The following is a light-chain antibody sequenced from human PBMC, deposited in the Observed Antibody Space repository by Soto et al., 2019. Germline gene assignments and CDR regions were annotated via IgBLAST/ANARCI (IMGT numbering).Light chain of an antibody. V-gene: IGLV1-51*01. CDR1: SSNIGNNY. CDR2: DNN. Sequence: VLTQPPSVSAAPGQKVTISCSGSSSNIGNNYVSWYQQLPGTAPKLLIYDNNKRPSGIPDRFSGSKSGTSATLGITGLQTGDEADYYCGTWDSSLSVWVFGGGTKVTVL. J-gene: IGLJ3*02. CDR3: GTWDSSLSVWV.